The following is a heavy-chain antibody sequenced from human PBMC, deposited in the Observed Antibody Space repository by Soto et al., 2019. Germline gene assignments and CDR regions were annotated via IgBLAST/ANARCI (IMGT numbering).Heavy chain of an antibody. D-gene: IGHD3-10*01. CDR2: IMPIIGTA. V-gene: IGHV1-69*01. Sequence: QVQLVQSGAEVKKPGSSVKVSCKASGGTFSSHVFNWVRQAPGQGLEWMGGIMPIIGTANYAQKFQGRVTITADESTSTAYMELSSLRSEDTAVYYCARDLEFRDGNITHLVYWGQGTLVTVSS. CDR1: GGTFSSHV. CDR3: ARDLEFRDGNITHLVY. J-gene: IGHJ4*02.